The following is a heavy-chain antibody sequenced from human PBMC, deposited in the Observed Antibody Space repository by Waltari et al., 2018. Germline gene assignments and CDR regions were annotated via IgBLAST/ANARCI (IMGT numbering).Heavy chain of an antibody. CDR1: GYSIIRGYY. Sequence: QVQLQESGPGLVKPSETLSLTCAVSGYSIIRGYYWGWIRQPPGKGLEWIGSIYHSGITYYNPSLKSRVTISVDTSKNQFSLKLSSVTAADTAVYYCARGSDPVYYFDYWGQGTLVTVSS. V-gene: IGHV4-38-2*01. CDR2: IYHSGIT. D-gene: IGHD3-10*01. CDR3: ARGSDPVYYFDY. J-gene: IGHJ4*02.